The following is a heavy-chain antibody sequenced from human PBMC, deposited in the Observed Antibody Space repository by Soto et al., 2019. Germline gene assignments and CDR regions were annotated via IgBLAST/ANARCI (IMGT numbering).Heavy chain of an antibody. D-gene: IGHD3-16*01. CDR2: IGSSSSPI. CDR3: ARVWGDNDYFDY. Sequence: GSLRLSCAASGFTFSSYSMNWVRQSPGKGLEWVSYIGSSSSPIYYADSVKGRFTISRDNARNSLYLQMNSLRDEDTAVYYCARVWGDNDYFDYWGQGTLVTVSS. V-gene: IGHV3-48*02. J-gene: IGHJ4*02. CDR1: GFTFSSYS.